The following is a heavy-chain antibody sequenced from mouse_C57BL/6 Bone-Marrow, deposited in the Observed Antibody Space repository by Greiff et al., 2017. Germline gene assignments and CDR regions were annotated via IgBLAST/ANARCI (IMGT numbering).Heavy chain of an antibody. V-gene: IGHV5-16*01. J-gene: IGHJ4*01. D-gene: IGHD2-10*02. CDR3: ARDQGYGNYYYAMDY. CDR2: INYDGSST. Sequence: EVQLVESEGGLVQPGSSMKLSCTASGFTFSDYYMAWVRQVPEKGLEWVANINYDGSSTYYLDSLKSRFIISRDNAKNILYLQMSSLKSEDTATYYCARDQGYGNYYYAMDYWGQGTSVTVSS. CDR1: GFTFSDYY.